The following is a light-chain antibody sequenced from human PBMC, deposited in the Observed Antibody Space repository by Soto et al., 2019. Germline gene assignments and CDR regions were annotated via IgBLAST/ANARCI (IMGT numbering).Light chain of an antibody. V-gene: IGKV1-33*01. Sequence: DIQMTQSPSSLSASVGDRVTITCQASQDISNNLNWYQQKPGKAPKFLIYGASNLERGVPSRFSGSGSGTDFTFTISSLQPEDIATYYCQQYDNLPMYTFGQGTKLEIK. CDR2: GAS. CDR3: QQYDNLPMYT. J-gene: IGKJ2*01. CDR1: QDISNN.